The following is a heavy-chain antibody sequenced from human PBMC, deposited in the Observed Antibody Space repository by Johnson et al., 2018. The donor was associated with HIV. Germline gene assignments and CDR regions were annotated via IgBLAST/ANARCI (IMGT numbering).Heavy chain of an antibody. V-gene: IGHV3-66*02. CDR3: AKAPYGSGIRPGAFDI. CDR1: GFTVSSNY. Sequence: VQLVESGGGLARPGGSLRLSCAASGFTVSSNYMSWVRQAPGKGLEWVSVIYSGGSTYYADSVKGRFTISRDNSKNTLCLQMNSLRDEDTAVYYCAKAPYGSGIRPGAFDIWGQGTMVTVSS. CDR2: IYSGGST. J-gene: IGHJ3*02. D-gene: IGHD3-10*01.